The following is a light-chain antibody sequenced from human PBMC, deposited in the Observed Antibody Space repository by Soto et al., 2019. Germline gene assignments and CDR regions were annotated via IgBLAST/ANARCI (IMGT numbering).Light chain of an antibody. CDR3: QQYNNWPT. Sequence: EIVMTQSPATLSVSPGERATLSCRASQSVSRNLAWYQQNPGQAPRLLIYGASTRATGIPARFSGSGSGTEFTLTISRLQSEDFAVYSCQQYNNWPTFGPGTKVDIK. CDR1: QSVSRN. J-gene: IGKJ3*01. CDR2: GAS. V-gene: IGKV3-15*01.